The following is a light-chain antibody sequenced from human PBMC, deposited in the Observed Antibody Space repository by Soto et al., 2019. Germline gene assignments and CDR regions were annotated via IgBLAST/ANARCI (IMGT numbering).Light chain of an antibody. V-gene: IGKV1-39*01. CDR1: QSIGTS. CDR2: ATS. Sequence: DIQMTQSPSSLSASVQDRVTITCRASQSIGTSLNWYQQKPGKSPKLLIYATSNLYSGVPSRFSGSGSGTDFTLTISSLQPADFATYYCQQTYSTPQPSFGGGTKVEIK. J-gene: IGKJ4*01. CDR3: QQTYSTPQPS.